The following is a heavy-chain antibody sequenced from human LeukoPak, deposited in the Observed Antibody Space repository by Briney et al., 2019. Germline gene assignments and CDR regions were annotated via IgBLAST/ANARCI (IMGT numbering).Heavy chain of an antibody. Sequence: GGSLRLSCAASGFTFSNAWMNWVRQAPGKGLEWVGRIKSKTDGGTTDYAAPVKGRFTISRDDSKTTLYLQMNSLKTEDTAVCYCTTDPQLLWFGVSDFDYWGQGTLVTVSS. CDR1: GFTFSNAW. CDR2: IKSKTDGGTT. V-gene: IGHV3-15*07. D-gene: IGHD3-10*01. CDR3: TTDPQLLWFGVSDFDY. J-gene: IGHJ4*02.